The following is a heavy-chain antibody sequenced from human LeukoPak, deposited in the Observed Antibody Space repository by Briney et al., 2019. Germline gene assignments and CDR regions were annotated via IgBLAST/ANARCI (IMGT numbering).Heavy chain of an antibody. J-gene: IGHJ4*02. V-gene: IGHV5-51*01. CDR3: AGGGEGDWNDGDRTFDY. CDR1: GYSFTSFW. CDR2: IYPGDSDT. Sequence: GESLKISCKGSGYSFTSFWIGWVRQMPGKGLEWMGIIYPGDSDTRYSPSFQGQVTISADKSISPAYLQWSSLKASDTAMYYCAGGGEGDWNDGDRTFDYWGQGTLVTVSS. D-gene: IGHD1-1*01.